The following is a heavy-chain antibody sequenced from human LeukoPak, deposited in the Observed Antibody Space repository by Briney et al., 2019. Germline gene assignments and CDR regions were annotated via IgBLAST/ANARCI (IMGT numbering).Heavy chain of an antibody. CDR1: GVSFSGYY. J-gene: IGHJ5*02. Sequence: PSETLSLTCAVYGVSFSGYYWSWIRQPPGKGLEWIGEINHSGGTNYNPSLKSRVPISVETSKNQFSRKLSSVTAADTPVVSFARAQTMVRTRNWFDPWGQGTLVTVSS. V-gene: IGHV4-34*01. CDR3: ARAQTMVRTRNWFDP. CDR2: INHSGGT. D-gene: IGHD3-10*01.